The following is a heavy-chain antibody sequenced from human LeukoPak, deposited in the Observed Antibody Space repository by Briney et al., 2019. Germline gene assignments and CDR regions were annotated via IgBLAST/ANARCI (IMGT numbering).Heavy chain of an antibody. V-gene: IGHV1-18*01. CDR3: ARERFGTFDY. CDR2: ISAYNGNT. D-gene: IGHD3-16*01. CDR1: GGTFSTSA. J-gene: IGHJ4*02. Sequence: ASVKVSCKTSGGTFSTSAISWVRRAPGQGLEWMGWISAYNGNTNYAQKLQGRVTMTTDTSTSTAYMELRSLRSDDTAVYYCARERFGTFDYWGQGTLVTVSS.